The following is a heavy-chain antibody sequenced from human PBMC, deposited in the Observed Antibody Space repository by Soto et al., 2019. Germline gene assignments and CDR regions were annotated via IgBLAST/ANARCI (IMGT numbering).Heavy chain of an antibody. V-gene: IGHV1-69*08. D-gene: IGHD6-19*01. CDR2: IIPILGIA. CDR3: ARDEEYSSGLNWYFDL. J-gene: IGHJ2*01. CDR1: GGTFSSYT. Sequence: QVQLVQSGAEVKKPGSSVKVSCKASGGTFSSYTISWVRQAPGQGLEWMGRIIPILGIANYAQKFQGRVTITADKSTSTAYMELSSLRSEDTAVYYCARDEEYSSGLNWYFDLWGRGTLVTVSS.